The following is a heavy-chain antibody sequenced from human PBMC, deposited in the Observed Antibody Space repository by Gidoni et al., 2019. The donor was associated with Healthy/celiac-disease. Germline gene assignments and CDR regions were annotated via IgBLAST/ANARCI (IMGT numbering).Heavy chain of an antibody. D-gene: IGHD3-22*01. CDR3: ARRGYYDSSGYSDYFDY. V-gene: IGHV4-31*03. J-gene: IGHJ4*02. Sequence: QVQLQESGPGLVKPSQTLSLTCTVSGVSIRSGGYYWSWIRRHPGKGLEWIGSSYYSGSTYYNPSLKIRVTISIDTSKNQFSLKLSSVTAADTAVYYCARRGYYDSSGYSDYFDYWGQGTLVTVSS. CDR1: GVSIRSGGYY. CDR2: SYYSGST.